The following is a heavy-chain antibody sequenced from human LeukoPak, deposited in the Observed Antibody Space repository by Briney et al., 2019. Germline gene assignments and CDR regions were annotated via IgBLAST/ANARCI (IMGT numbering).Heavy chain of an antibody. D-gene: IGHD3-16*01. CDR1: GGSISSSSGNC. V-gene: IGHV4-61*08. CDR3: ARSGKSAYILDY. Sequence: SETLSLTCAVSGGSISSSSGNCWTWVRQPPGKGLEWIGYIYYTGSTNYNPSLKSRVTISVDTSKNQFSLKLSSVTAADTAVYYCARSGKSAYILDYWGQGTLVTVSS. J-gene: IGHJ4*02. CDR2: IYYTGST.